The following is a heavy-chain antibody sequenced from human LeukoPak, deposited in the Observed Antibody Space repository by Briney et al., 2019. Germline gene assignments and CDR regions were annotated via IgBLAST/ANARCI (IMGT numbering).Heavy chain of an antibody. Sequence: PSETLSLTCTVSDGSISSYYWSWIRQPPGKGLEWIAYIYYSGSTNYNPSLKSRVTISVDTSKDQFSLKLSSVTAADTAVYYCARAESDFYYFDYWGQGTLVTVSS. V-gene: IGHV4-59*08. J-gene: IGHJ4*02. CDR2: IYYSGST. CDR1: DGSISSYY. CDR3: ARAESDFYYFDY.